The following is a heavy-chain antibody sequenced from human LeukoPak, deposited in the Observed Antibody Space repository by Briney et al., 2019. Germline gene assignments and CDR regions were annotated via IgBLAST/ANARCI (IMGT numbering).Heavy chain of an antibody. CDR1: GFTFSTYN. CDR3: ARNPAGIGDY. D-gene: IGHD1-26*01. Sequence: GGSLRLSCAASGFTFSTYNMNCVRQAPGKGLEWVSFISSDSRIIYYADSVKGRFTVSRDNAKNSLYLQMNSLRDEDTAVYYCARNPAGIGDYWGQGTLVTVSS. CDR2: ISSDSRII. V-gene: IGHV3-48*02. J-gene: IGHJ4*02.